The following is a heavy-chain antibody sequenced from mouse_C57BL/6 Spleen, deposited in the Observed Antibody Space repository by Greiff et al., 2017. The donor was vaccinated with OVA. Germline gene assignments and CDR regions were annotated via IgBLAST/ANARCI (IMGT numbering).Heavy chain of an antibody. CDR1: GYSFTDYN. CDR2: INPNYGTT. J-gene: IGHJ2*01. D-gene: IGHD1-1*01. CDR3: ARWERSSHYFDY. V-gene: IGHV1-39*01. Sequence: EVQLVESGPELVKPGASVKISCKASGYSFTDYNMNWVKQSNGKSLEWIGVINPNYGTTSYNQKFKGKATLTVDQSSSTAYMPLNSLTSEDSAVYYCARWERSSHYFDYWGQGTTLTVSS.